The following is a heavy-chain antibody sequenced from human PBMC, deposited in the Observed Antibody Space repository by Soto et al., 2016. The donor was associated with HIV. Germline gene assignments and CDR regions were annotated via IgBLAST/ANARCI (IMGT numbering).Heavy chain of an antibody. CDR1: GFTFRSYA. V-gene: IGHV3-23*01. CDR3: AKPVYDVAGPQFDI. CDR2: ISGSGGTT. J-gene: IGHJ3*02. D-gene: IGHD3-22*01. Sequence: EVQLLESGGGLVQPGGSLRLSCAASGFTFRSYAMNWVRQAPGKGLEWVSGISGSGGTTYYADSVKGRFTISRDNSKKTLYLQMNSLRVEDTAVYYCAKPVYDVAGPQFDIWGPRDNGHRLF.